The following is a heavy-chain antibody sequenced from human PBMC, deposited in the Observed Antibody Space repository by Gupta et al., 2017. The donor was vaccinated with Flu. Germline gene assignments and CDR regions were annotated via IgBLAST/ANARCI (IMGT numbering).Heavy chain of an antibody. J-gene: IGHJ4*02. V-gene: IGHV3-73*01. CDR2: MRAKVNNYAT. CDR1: TS. Sequence: TSTHWVRQAPGKGLEWVGRMRAKVNNYATSYAASVKGRFIISRDDLKNTSYLQMNSLKTDDTAVYYCSIPLGELPGRSDFWGQGSRVTVSS. CDR3: SIPLGELPGRSDF. D-gene: IGHD3-16*01.